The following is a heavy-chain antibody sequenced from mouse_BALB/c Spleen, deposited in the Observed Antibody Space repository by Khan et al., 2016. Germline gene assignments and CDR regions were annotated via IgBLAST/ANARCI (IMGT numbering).Heavy chain of an antibody. V-gene: IGHV1-9*01. CDR2: ILSGSGST. D-gene: IGHD1-1*01. Sequence: QVQLQQSGAELMKPGASVKISCKATGYTFSSYWIEWVKQRPGHGLEWIGEILSGSGSTDYNEKFKDKATFTADTSSNTAYMQLNSLTSEDSAVYYCARGIYYYGSRTYYFDYWGQGTTLTVSA. CDR1: GYTFSSYW. J-gene: IGHJ2*01. CDR3: ARGIYYYGSRTYYFDY.